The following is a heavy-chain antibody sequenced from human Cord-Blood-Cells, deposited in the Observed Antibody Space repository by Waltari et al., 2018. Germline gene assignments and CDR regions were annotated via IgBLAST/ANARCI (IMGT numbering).Heavy chain of an antibody. V-gene: IGHV3-30-3*01. CDR3: ARGGYSSSWSHDY. CDR1: GFPFSSYA. D-gene: IGHD6-13*01. CDR2: ISYDGSNK. J-gene: IGHJ4*02. Sequence: QVQLVESGGGVVQPGRSLRLSCAASGFPFSSYAMHWVRQAPGKGLEWGEVISYDGSNKYYADSVKGRFTISRDNSKNTLYLQLNSLRAGDTAVYYCARGGYSSSWSHDYWGQGTLVTVSS.